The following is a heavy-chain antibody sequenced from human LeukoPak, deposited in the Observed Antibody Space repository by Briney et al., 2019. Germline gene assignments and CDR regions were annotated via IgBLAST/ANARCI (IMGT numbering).Heavy chain of an antibody. V-gene: IGHV3-74*01. CDR3: ARDGDAPMTDFDY. J-gene: IGHJ4*02. CDR2: IKTDGSIT. D-gene: IGHD2-21*02. CDR1: GFTVSSNY. Sequence: GGSLGLSCAASGFTVSSNYMTWVRQDPGKGLAWVSCIKTDGSITAYAGSVKGRFTISRDNAKNTLYLQMNSLRADDTAVYYCARDGDAPMTDFDYWGQGTLVTVSS.